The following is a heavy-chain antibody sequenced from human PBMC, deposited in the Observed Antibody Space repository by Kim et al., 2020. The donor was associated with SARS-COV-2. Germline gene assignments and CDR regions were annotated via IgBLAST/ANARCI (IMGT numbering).Heavy chain of an antibody. V-gene: IGHV4-39*01. CDR1: GGSISSSSYY. Sequence: SETLSLTCTVSGGSISSSSYYWGWIRQPPGKGLDGIGSIYYSGSTYYNPSLERRVTISVDTSKNKFSLKLSSVTATDTTVDYCASHLRSVPVASPRLVD. CDR3: ASHLRSVPVASPRLVD. CDR2: IYYSGST. J-gene: IGHJ4*01. D-gene: IGHD2-8*02.